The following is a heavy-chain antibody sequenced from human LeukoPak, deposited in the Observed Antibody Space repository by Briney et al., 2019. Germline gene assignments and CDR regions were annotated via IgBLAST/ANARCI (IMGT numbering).Heavy chain of an antibody. CDR2: ISGSGGNT. CDR1: GVTFSSHA. Sequence: AGGSLRLSCGVSGVTFSSHAMNWVRQASGKGLEWVSAISGSGGNTYYADSVKGRFTISRDNSKNTLYLQMNSLRAEDTAVYYCAKDPLYASYYYYGMDVWGQGTTVTVSS. J-gene: IGHJ6*02. CDR3: AKDPLYASYYYYGMDV. D-gene: IGHD3-3*01. V-gene: IGHV3-23*01.